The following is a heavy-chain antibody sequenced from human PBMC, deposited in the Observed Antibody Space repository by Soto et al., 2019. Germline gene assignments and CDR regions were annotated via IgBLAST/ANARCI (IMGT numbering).Heavy chain of an antibody. D-gene: IGHD6-13*01. Sequence: QVQLVQSGAEVKKPGASVKVSCKASGYTFTDYAIHWVRQAPGQRLEWMGWINAGSGITKYSQNFLGRVTITKDTPANTAFMELSSLRSEDTAVYYCAAGPFPYSTTPYRSFDYWGQGTLVTVSS. CDR2: INAGSGIT. J-gene: IGHJ4*02. CDR3: AAGPFPYSTTPYRSFDY. CDR1: GYTFTDYA. V-gene: IGHV1-3*01.